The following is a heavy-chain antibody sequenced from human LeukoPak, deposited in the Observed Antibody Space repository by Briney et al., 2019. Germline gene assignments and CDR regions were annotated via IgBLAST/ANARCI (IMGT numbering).Heavy chain of an antibody. CDR2: IYYSGST. D-gene: IGHD1-26*01. J-gene: IGHJ4*02. V-gene: IGHV4-59*12. CDR1: GGSISSYY. CDR3: ARDSGNYPYYFDY. Sequence: SETLSLTCTVSGGSISSYYWSWIRQPPGKGLEWIGYIYYSGSTNYNPSLESRVTMSLDTSKNQFSLKLNSVTAADTAVYYCARDSGNYPYYFDYWGQGTLVTVSA.